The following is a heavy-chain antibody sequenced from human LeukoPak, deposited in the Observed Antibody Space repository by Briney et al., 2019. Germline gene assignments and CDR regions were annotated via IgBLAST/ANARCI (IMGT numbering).Heavy chain of an antibody. Sequence: ASVKVSCKASGYTFTSYGISWVRQAPGQGLEWMGWISAYNGNTNYAQKLQGRVTMTTDTSTSTAYMELGSLRSDDTAVYYCARDNTALAYCGGDCYSDAFDIWGQGTMVTVSS. D-gene: IGHD2-21*02. J-gene: IGHJ3*02. CDR2: ISAYNGNT. CDR1: GYTFTSYG. CDR3: ARDNTALAYCGGDCYSDAFDI. V-gene: IGHV1-18*01.